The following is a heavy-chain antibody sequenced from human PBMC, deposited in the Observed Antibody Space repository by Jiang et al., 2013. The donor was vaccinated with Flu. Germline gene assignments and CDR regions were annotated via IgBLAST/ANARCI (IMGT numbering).Heavy chain of an antibody. CDR1: GGSISSSSYY. V-gene: IGHV4-39*01. CDR2: IYYSGST. Sequence: LLKPSETLSLTCTVSGGSISSSSYYWGWIRQPPGKGLEWIGSIYYSGSTYYNPSLKSRVTISVDTSKNQFSLKLSSVTAADTAVYYCAGLSKTYYYDSSGYYYFDYWGQGTLVTVSS. D-gene: IGHD3-22*01. CDR3: AGLSKTYYYDSSGYYYFDY. J-gene: IGHJ4*02.